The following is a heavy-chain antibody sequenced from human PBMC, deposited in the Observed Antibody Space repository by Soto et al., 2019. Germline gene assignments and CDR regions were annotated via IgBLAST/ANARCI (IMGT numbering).Heavy chain of an antibody. CDR1: DGSISSYQ. CDR2: ISHSWST. D-gene: IGHD3-10*01. CDR3: ARKITAFED. V-gene: IGHV4-59*01. Sequence: QVQLQESGPGLVKPSETLSLTYTVSDGSISSYQSIWIRQAPGRGLEWIGYISHSWSTTYDPTLRSLVAIPLDTSQSQFSLRRRTVTDTDTVVYKCARKITAFEDWCQGNLVSVSS. J-gene: IGHJ4*02.